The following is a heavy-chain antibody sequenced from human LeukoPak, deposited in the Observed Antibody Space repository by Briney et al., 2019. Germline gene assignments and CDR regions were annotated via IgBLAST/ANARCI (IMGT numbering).Heavy chain of an antibody. CDR1: GGSISSSSYY. J-gene: IGHJ4*02. CDR2: IYYSGST. CDR3: ARAPDPPDYYYDSSGYYFFDY. Sequence: SETLSLTCTVSGGSISSSSYYWGWIRQPPGKGLEWIGSIYYSGSTYYNPSLKSRVTISVDTSKNQFSLKLSSVTAADTAVYYCARAPDPPDYYYDSSGYYFFDYWGQGTLVTVSS. D-gene: IGHD3-22*01. V-gene: IGHV4-39*07.